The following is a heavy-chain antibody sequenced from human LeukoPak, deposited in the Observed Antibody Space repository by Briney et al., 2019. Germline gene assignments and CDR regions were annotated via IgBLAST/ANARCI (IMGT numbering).Heavy chain of an antibody. CDR2: INHSGST. J-gene: IGHJ4*02. D-gene: IGHD2-2*02. V-gene: IGHV4-34*01. CDR3: ARGAIVVVSAAIWGFDY. CDR1: GGSISSYY. Sequence: SETLSLTCTVSGGSISSYYWSWIRQPPGKGLEWIGEINHSGSTNYNPSLKSRVTISVDTSKNQFSLKLSSVTAADTAVYYCARGAIVVVSAAIWGFDYWGQGTLVTVSS.